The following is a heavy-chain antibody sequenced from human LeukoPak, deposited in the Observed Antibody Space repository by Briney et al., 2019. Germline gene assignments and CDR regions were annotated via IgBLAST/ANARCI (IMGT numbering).Heavy chain of an antibody. J-gene: IGHJ5*02. CDR3: AKNPTAIVKFSYNWFDP. V-gene: IGHV3-23*01. D-gene: IGHD5-18*01. Sequence: GGSLRLSCAASGFTFSSYAMSWVRQAPGKGLEWVSAISGSGGSTYYADSVKGRFTISRDNSKNTLYLQMNSLRAEDTAVYYCAKNPTAIVKFSYNWFDPWGQGTLVTVSS. CDR1: GFTFSSYA. CDR2: ISGSGGST.